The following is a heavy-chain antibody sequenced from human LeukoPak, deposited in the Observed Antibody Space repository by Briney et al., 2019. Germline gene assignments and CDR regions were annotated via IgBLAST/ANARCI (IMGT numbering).Heavy chain of an antibody. CDR1: GGTFSSYA. CDR2: IIPIFGTA. Sequence: ASVKVSCKPSGGTFSSYAISWVRQAPGQGLEWMGGIIPIFGTANYAQKFQGRVTITADESTSTAYMELSSLRSEDTAVYYCARVYHDGSFESGNWFDPWGQGTLVTVSS. CDR3: ARVYHDGSFESGNWFDP. V-gene: IGHV1-69*13. J-gene: IGHJ5*02. D-gene: IGHD3-22*01.